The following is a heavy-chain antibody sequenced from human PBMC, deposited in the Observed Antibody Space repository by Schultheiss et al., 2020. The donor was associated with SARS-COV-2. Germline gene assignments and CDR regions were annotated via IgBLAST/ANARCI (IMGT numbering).Heavy chain of an antibody. CDR3: ARSAYRGSFDY. V-gene: IGHV4-39*07. Sequence: SETLSLTCAVSGGSISSGGYSWSWIRQPAGKGLEWIGSIYYSGSTYYNPSLKSRVTISVDTSKNQFSLKLSSVTAADTAVYYCARSAYRGSFDYWGQGTLVTVSS. J-gene: IGHJ4*02. D-gene: IGHD5-18*01. CDR2: IYYSGST. CDR1: GGSISSGGYS.